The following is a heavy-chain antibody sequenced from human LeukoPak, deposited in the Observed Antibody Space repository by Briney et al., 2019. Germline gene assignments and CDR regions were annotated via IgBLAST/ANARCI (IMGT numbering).Heavy chain of an antibody. J-gene: IGHJ3*01. V-gene: IGHV3-33*08. CDR2: VWYEGDIK. D-gene: IGHD1-14*01. Sequence: GRSLRLSCAASGFTFSSYAMHWVRQAPGKGLEWVALVWYEGDIKWYADSVKGRFTISRDNSKNTLYLLMNSLRAEDTAVYYCTRERTGDDFDVWGQGTMVTVSS. CDR1: GFTFSSYA. CDR3: TRERTGDDFDV.